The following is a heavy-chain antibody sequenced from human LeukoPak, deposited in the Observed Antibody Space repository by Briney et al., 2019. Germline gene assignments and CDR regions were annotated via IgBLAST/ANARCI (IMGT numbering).Heavy chain of an antibody. V-gene: IGHV4-59*01. CDR1: GGSISSYY. D-gene: IGHD3-10*01. CDR2: IYYSGST. CDR3: ARNNYYGSGSLPYYYYYMDV. Sequence: PSETLSLTCTVSGGSISSYYWSWIRQPPGKGLEWIGYIYYSGSTNYNPSLKSRVTISVDTSKNQFSLKLSSVTAADTAVYYCARNNYYGSGSLPYYYYYMDVWGKGTTVTISS. J-gene: IGHJ6*03.